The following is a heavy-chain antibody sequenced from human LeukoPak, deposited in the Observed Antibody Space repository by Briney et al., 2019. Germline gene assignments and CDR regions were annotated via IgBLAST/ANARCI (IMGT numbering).Heavy chain of an antibody. CDR1: GYSISSGYY. J-gene: IGHJ5*02. CDR3: ARETGYSSSWYQRNWFDP. V-gene: IGHV4-38-2*02. D-gene: IGHD6-13*01. CDR2: IYHSGST. Sequence: SETLSLTCTVSGYSISSGYYWGWIRQPPGKGLEWIGSIYHSGSTYYNPSLKSRVTISVDTSKNQFSLKLSSVTAADTAVYYCARETGYSSSWYQRNWFDPWGQGTLVTVSS.